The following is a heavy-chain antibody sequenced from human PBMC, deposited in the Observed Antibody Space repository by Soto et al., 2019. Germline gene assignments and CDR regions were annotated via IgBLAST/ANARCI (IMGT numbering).Heavy chain of an antibody. CDR1: GYSFADYW. Sequence: GESLKISCQGSGYSFADYWIGWVRQMPGKGLEWMGIIYPHDSDIRYSPSFQGQVTISADKSISTAYVQWSSLKASDTAMYFCARRLSGLYSYYFDYWGQGTLVTVSS. V-gene: IGHV5-51*01. CDR3: ARRLSGLYSYYFDY. J-gene: IGHJ4*02. D-gene: IGHD1-26*01. CDR2: IYPHDSDI.